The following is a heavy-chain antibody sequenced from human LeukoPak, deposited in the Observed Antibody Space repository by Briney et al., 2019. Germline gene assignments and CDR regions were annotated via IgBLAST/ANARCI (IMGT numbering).Heavy chain of an antibody. Sequence: ASVKVSCKASGYTFTGYYMHWVRQAPGQGLEWMGWINPNSGGTNYAQKFQGRVTMTRDTSISTAYMELSRLRSDDTAVYYCARGSMVLGTSCFVNYWGQGTLVTVSS. CDR2: INPNSGGT. CDR1: GYTFTGYY. CDR3: ARGSMVLGTSCFVNY. V-gene: IGHV1-2*02. D-gene: IGHD2-2*01. J-gene: IGHJ4*02.